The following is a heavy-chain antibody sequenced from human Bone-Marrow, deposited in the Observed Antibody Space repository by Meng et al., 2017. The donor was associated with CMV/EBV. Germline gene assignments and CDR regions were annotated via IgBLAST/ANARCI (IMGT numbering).Heavy chain of an antibody. CDR3: AREWGAARAPLRYYYCYGMDV. J-gene: IGHJ6*02. V-gene: IGHV4-39*07. Sequence: GALRLSCTVSGGSISSSSYYWGWIRQPPGKGLEWIGSIYYSGSTYYNPSLKSRVTISVDTSKNQFSLKLSSVTAADTAVYYCAREWGAARAPLRYYYCYGMDVWGQGTTVTVSS. CDR1: GGSISSSSYY. CDR2: IYYSGST. D-gene: IGHD6-6*01.